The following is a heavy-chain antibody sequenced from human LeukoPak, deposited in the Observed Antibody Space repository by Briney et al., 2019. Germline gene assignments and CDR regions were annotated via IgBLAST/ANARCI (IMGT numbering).Heavy chain of an antibody. D-gene: IGHD1-26*01. CDR2: IYYSGST. J-gene: IGHJ4*02. V-gene: IGHV4-39*01. CDR3: ERPHLRELLLD. CDR1: GGSISSSSYY. Sequence: PSETLSLTCTVSGGSISSSSYYWGWIRQPPGKGLEWIGSIYYSGSTYYNPSLKSRVTISVDTSKNQFSLKLSSVTAADTAVYYCERPHLRELLLDCGQGTLVTVSS.